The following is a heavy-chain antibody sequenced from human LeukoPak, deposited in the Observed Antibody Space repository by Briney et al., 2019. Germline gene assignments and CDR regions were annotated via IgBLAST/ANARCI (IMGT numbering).Heavy chain of an antibody. CDR3: AKXAFDI. CDR1: GGSTSSYY. J-gene: IGHJ3*02. CDR2: IYYSGST. Sequence: SETLSLTCTVSGGSTSSYYWSWIRQPPGKGLEWIGYIYYSGSTNYNPSLKSRVTISVDTSKNQFSLKLSSVTPADTAVYYCAKXAFDIWXQGTMVTVSS. V-gene: IGHV4-59*01.